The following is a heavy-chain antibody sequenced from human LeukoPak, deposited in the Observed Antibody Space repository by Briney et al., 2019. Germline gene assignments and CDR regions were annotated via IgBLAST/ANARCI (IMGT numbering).Heavy chain of an antibody. Sequence: SETLSLTCTVSSGSISSTGYYWTWIRQPPGMGLEWIGYIYHSGSTYYNPSLKSRVTMSVDTSKNQFSLKLSSVTAADTAVYYCARASDYHHAFDIWGQGTMVTVSS. J-gene: IGHJ3*02. V-gene: IGHV4-30-2*01. CDR1: SGSISSTGYY. D-gene: IGHD4-11*01. CDR2: IYHSGST. CDR3: ARASDYHHAFDI.